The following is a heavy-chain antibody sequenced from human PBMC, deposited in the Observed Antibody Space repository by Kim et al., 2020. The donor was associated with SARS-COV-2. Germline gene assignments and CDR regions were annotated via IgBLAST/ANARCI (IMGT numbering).Heavy chain of an antibody. Sequence: TYYNPSLKSRVTISVDTSKNQFSLKLGSVTVADTAVYYCAGAHFYDSLDYWGQGTLVTVSS. V-gene: IGHV4-31*02. CDR2: T. J-gene: IGHJ4*02. CDR3: AGAHFYDSLDY. D-gene: IGHD3-22*01.